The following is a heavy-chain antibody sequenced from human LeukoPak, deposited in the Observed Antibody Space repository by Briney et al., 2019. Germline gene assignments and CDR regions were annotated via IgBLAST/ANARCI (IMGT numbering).Heavy chain of an antibody. V-gene: IGHV3-48*01. J-gene: IGHJ6*02. CDR1: GFFFSSYS. CDR3: ARVPTTYGMDV. CDR2: ISSGGGTM. Sequence: GGSLRLSCAASGFFFSSYSMNWVRQAPGKGLEWVSYISSGGGTMSYADSVKGRFTISRDSAKNSLDLQMNSLRAEDTAVYYCARVPTTYGMDVWGQGTTVTVSS.